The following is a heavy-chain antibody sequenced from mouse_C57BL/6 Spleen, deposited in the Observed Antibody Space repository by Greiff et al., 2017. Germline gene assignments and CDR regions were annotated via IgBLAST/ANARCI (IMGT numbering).Heavy chain of an antibody. CDR1: GYAFRSSW. CDR2: IYPGDGDP. Sequence: QVQLQQSGPELVKPGASVKISCQASGYAFRSSWMNWVKQRPGKGLEWLGRIYPGDGDPNYNGKFKGKATRTADKSSSTAYMQLSSLTSEDSAVYFCARERKYYGSSRYYFDDWGPGTTLTVSS. CDR3: ARERKYYGSSRYYFDD. D-gene: IGHD1-1*01. V-gene: IGHV1-82*01. J-gene: IGHJ2*01.